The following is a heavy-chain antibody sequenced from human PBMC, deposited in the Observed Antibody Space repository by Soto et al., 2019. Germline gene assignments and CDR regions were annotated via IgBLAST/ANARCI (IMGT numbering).Heavy chain of an antibody. V-gene: IGHV1-69*02. D-gene: IGHD6-19*01. CDR1: GGTFSSYT. J-gene: IGHJ6*02. CDR2: IIPILGIA. Sequence: QVQLVQSGAEVKKPGSSVKVSCKASGGTFSSYTISWVRQAPGQGLEWMGRIIPILGIANDAKKFQGRVTISAENSTSTAYMQLSSLRSEDRAVYYCLSEPLYSSGSSPDYYYYGMDVWGQGNTVTVSS. CDR3: LSEPLYSSGSSPDYYYYGMDV.